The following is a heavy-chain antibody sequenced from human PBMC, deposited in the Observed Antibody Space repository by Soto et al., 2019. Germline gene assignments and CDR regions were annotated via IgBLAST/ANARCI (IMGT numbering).Heavy chain of an antibody. V-gene: IGHV1-69*01. D-gene: IGHD1-20*01. Sequence: QAQLMQSGAEVKKPGSSVKVSCKASGGTFSGYAISWVRQAPGQGLEWMGGIVPLLGITNYAQKFQGRITSAADESSGTAYMDLRSLRSEDTAVYYCARDPRSITGTTSSEDFQHWGRGTLVSVSS. CDR3: ARDPRSITGTTSSEDFQH. J-gene: IGHJ1*01. CDR2: IVPLLGIT. CDR1: GGTFSGYA.